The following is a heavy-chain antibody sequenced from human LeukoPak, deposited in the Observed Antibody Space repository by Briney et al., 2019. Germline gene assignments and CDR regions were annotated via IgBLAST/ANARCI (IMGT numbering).Heavy chain of an antibody. D-gene: IGHD6-19*01. CDR3: AKTGDSSGWYGAFDI. CDR2: ISSSGNTI. V-gene: IGHV3-11*01. CDR1: GFTFSDYY. J-gene: IGHJ3*02. Sequence: GGSLRLSCAASGFTFSDYYMSWIRQAPGKGLEWVSYISSSGNTIYYADSVKGRFTISRDNAKNSLYLQMNSLRAEDTALYYCAKTGDSSGWYGAFDIWGQGTMVTVSS.